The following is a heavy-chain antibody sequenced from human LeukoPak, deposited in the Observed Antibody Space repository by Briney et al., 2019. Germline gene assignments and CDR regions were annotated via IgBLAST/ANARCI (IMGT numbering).Heavy chain of an antibody. CDR1: GYSFTSYW. D-gene: IGHD2-15*01. CDR2: IYPGDSDT. J-gene: IGHJ6*03. V-gene: IGHV5-51*01. CDR3: ARQVAGRLGYYYYYMDV. Sequence: GESLKISCKGSGYSFTSYWIGWVRQMPGKGLEWMGIIYPGDSDTRYSPSFQGQVTISADKSISTAYLQWSSLKASDTAMYYCARQVAGRLGYYYYYMDVWGKGTTVTISS.